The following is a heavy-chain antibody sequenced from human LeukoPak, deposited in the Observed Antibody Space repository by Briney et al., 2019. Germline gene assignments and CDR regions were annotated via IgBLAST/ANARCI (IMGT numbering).Heavy chain of an antibody. J-gene: IGHJ4*02. V-gene: IGHV3-48*02. CDR1: GFIFSTYA. CDR3: VRDPDALDF. CDR2: IRSSGSPI. Sequence: GGSLRLSCAASGFIFSTYAMSWVRQAPGKGLEWVAYIRSSGSPIYYADSVKGRFTISRDNAKNSLYLQMNSLRDEDTAVYYCVRDPDALDFWGQGTPVTVSS.